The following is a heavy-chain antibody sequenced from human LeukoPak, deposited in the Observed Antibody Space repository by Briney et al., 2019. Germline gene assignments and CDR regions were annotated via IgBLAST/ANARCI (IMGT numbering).Heavy chain of an antibody. Sequence: PGGSLRLSCAGSGFTFSSYWMHWVRQVPGRGVVWVSRIKHDGSGTTYADSVKGRFTISRDNAKNTLFLQMNSLGVDDTATYYCTRDAETSMFDWGQGTLVTVSS. J-gene: IGHJ4*02. CDR1: GFTFSSYW. D-gene: IGHD5-18*01. V-gene: IGHV3-74*01. CDR2: IKHDGSGT. CDR3: TRDAETSMFD.